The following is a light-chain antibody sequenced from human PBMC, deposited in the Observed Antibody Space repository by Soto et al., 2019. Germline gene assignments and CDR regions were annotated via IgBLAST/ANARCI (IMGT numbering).Light chain of an antibody. CDR1: QRISTH. CDR2: GAS. Sequence: DIQMTQSPSSLSASVGDRVTITGRSSQRISTHLNWYQQRSGRAPKLLISGASSLQSGVPSRFSGSGSETAGTDFTLTIKNLQPEDFATYYCQPSYNTPITFGQGTRLEIK. J-gene: IGKJ5*01. V-gene: IGKV1-39*01. CDR3: QPSYNTPIT.